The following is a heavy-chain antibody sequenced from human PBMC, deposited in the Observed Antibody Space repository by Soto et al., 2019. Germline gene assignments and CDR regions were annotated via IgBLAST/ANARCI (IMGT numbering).Heavy chain of an antibody. V-gene: IGHV4-39*01. CDR2: IYYSGST. CDR1: GGSISSSSYY. J-gene: IGHJ4*02. Sequence: QLQLQESGPGLVQPSETLSLTCTVSGGSISSSSYYWGWIRQPPGKGLEWIGSIYYSGSTYYNPSLKSRVTISVDTSKHQVSLMLGTVTAADTAVYYCARHKVAAPDYEYVWGSYRYGLDYWGQGTLVTVSS. D-gene: IGHD3-16*02. CDR3: ARHKVAAPDYEYVWGSYRYGLDY.